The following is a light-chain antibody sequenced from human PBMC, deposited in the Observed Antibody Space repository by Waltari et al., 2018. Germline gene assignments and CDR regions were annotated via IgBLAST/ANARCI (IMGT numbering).Light chain of an antibody. CDR3: QQYSNTPLT. CDR1: QSVLYSSNNKNY. V-gene: IGKV4-1*01. CDR2: WAS. J-gene: IGKJ4*01. Sequence: DIVMTQSPDSLAVSLGERATINCKSSQSVLYSSNNKNYLAWYQQKPGQPPKLLIYWASTRESGVPDRFSGSGSGTDFTLTISSLQAEDVAVYHCQQYSNTPLTFGGGTKVEIK.